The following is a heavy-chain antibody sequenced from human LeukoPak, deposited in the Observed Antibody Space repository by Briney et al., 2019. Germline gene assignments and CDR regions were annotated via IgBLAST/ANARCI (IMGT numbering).Heavy chain of an antibody. V-gene: IGHV4-38-2*02. Sequence: SETLSLTCTVSGYSINSGYYWGWVRQPPGKGLEWIGEIYHSGSTNYIPSLKSRVTISVDKSKNQFSLKLSSVTAADTAVYYCARELVGDAFDIWGQGTMVTVSS. CDR1: GYSINSGYY. J-gene: IGHJ3*02. D-gene: IGHD2-15*01. CDR3: ARELVGDAFDI. CDR2: IYHSGST.